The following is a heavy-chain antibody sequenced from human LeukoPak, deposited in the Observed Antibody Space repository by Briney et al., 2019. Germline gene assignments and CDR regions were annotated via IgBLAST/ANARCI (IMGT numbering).Heavy chain of an antibody. CDR1: GFTFSSYE. Sequence: PGGSLRLSCAASGFTFSSYEMNWVRQAPGKGLEWVSYISSSGSTIYYADSVKGRFTISRDNAKNSLYLQMNSLRAEDTAVYYCAREYSSSWDWFDPWGQGTLVTVSS. CDR3: AREYSSSWDWFDP. V-gene: IGHV3-48*03. J-gene: IGHJ5*02. D-gene: IGHD6-13*01. CDR2: ISSSGSTI.